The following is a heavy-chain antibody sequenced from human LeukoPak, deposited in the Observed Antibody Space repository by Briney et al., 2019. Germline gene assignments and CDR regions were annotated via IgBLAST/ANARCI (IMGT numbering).Heavy chain of an antibody. CDR2: IYYSDST. Sequence: SETLFLTCSVSGGSVTSGGHYWSWIRQHPGKGLEWIGYIYYSDSTFYNPSLQSRVTISVDASNNQFSLKLSSVTAADTAVYYCARASYDISGYRHIDYWGQGTLVTVSS. J-gene: IGHJ4*02. CDR1: GGSVTSGGHY. V-gene: IGHV4-31*03. CDR3: ARASYDISGYRHIDY. D-gene: IGHD3-22*01.